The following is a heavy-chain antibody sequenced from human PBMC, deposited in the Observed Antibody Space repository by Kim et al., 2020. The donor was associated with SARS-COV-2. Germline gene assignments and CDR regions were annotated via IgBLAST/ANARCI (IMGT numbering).Heavy chain of an antibody. J-gene: IGHJ3*02. CDR1: GFTFSSYG. CDR3: ARDRYFDWLPNDAFDI. Sequence: GGSLRLSCAASGFTFSSYGMHWVRQAPGKGLEWVAVIWYDGSNKYYADSVKGRFTISRDNSKNTLYLQMNSLRAEDTAVYYCARDRYFDWLPNDAFDIWGKGTMVTVSS. CDR2: IWYDGSNK. D-gene: IGHD3-9*01. V-gene: IGHV3-33*01.